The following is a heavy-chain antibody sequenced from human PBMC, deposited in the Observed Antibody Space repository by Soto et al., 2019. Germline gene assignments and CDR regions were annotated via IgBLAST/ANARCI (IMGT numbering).Heavy chain of an antibody. CDR2: IIPVFDKA. D-gene: IGHD3-16*01. CDR1: GGSFGSSA. Sequence: QVQLVQYGADVKKPGSSVKVSCKTSGGSFGSSAISWVRQAPAQGLEWMGEIIPVFDKANYAQNFQGRLTITADELTGTVFMELSSLRSEDPAVYFCARLRRDWGDAFDLWGLGTFVTVSS. J-gene: IGHJ3*01. V-gene: IGHV1-69*01. CDR3: ARLRRDWGDAFDL.